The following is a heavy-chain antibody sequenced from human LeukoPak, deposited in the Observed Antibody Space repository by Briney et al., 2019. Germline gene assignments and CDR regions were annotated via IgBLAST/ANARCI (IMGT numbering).Heavy chain of an antibody. Sequence: SETLSLTCTISGGSISTYYWSWIRLPAGKGLEWIGRMYTSGTTYYNPSLKSRVSMSLDTSKDQFSLKVSSVTAADTAIYYCAREDYQLVSGDFYYYMNVWGKGTTVTVSS. V-gene: IGHV4-4*07. CDR2: MYTSGTT. CDR1: GGSISTYY. J-gene: IGHJ6*03. CDR3: AREDYQLVSGDFYYYMNV. D-gene: IGHD2-2*01.